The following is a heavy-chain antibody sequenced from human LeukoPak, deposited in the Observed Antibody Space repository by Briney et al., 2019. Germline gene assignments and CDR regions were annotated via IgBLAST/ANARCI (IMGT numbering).Heavy chain of an antibody. Sequence: GGSLRLSCAASGFTFSSYSMNWVRQAPGMGLEWVTFIQTDGGDKKYAASVAGRFTISRDNSKNTVYLHMSSLRPDDTALYYCAREGGTVVIGRFDYWGQGTLVTVSS. D-gene: IGHD2-2*01. CDR2: IQTDGGDK. J-gene: IGHJ4*02. V-gene: IGHV3-30*02. CDR1: GFTFSSYS. CDR3: AREGGTVVIGRFDY.